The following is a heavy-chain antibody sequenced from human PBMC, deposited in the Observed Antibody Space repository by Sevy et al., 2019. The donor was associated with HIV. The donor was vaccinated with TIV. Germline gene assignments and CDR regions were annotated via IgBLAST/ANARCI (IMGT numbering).Heavy chain of an antibody. D-gene: IGHD3-22*01. CDR1: VGSMSGSHYY. CDR3: ARNSTGHSFDY. CDR2: VYYSGST. J-gene: IGHJ4*01. V-gene: IGHV4-39*01. Sequence: SETLSLTCTVSVGSMSGSHYYWGWIRRPPGKGLEWIGSVYYSGSTHYNPSLKSRVTISVDTSKSLLSLELTSVIATDTVVYYCARNSTGHSFDYWGHGTLVTVSS.